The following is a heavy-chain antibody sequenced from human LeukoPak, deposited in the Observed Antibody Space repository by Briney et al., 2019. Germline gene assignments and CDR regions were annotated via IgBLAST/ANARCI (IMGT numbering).Heavy chain of an antibody. CDR3: ARETTLIAVAADY. CDR2: IWSHGSNT. V-gene: IGHV3-33*01. J-gene: IGHJ4*02. CDR1: GFTFTNYA. Sequence: SGGSLRLSCAASGFTFTNYAMHWVRQAPGKGLEWVALIWSHGSNTYYADSVKGRFTISRDNAKNSLYLQMNSLRAEDTAVYYCARETTLIAVAADYWGQGTLVTVSS. D-gene: IGHD6-19*01.